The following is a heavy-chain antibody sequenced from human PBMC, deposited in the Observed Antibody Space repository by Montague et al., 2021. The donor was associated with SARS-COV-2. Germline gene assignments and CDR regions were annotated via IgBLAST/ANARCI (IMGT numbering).Heavy chain of an antibody. CDR2: INHSGST. V-gene: IGHV4-34*01. Sequence: SETLSLTCAVHGTSFSGYYWNWIRQPPGKGLEWIGEINHSGSTKXSPSLKSRLTISADTSKNQFSLKLTSVAAADTAVYYCARLRDGVVPSPILGVVPYYSYCCMDVWGRGTTVTVSS. CDR1: GTSFSGYY. J-gene: IGHJ6*03. D-gene: IGHD3-10*01. CDR3: ARLRDGVVPSPILGVVPYYSYCCMDV.